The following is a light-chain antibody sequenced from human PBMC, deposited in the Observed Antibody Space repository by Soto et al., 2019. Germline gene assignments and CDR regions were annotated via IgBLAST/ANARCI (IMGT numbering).Light chain of an antibody. CDR1: QSVTNSF. CDR3: QQYSTLPHT. Sequence: NVLTQSPGTLSLSPGERATLSCRASQSVTNSFFAWYQQKPGQAPRLLIYGVSNRATGIPDRFSGSVSGTDFTLTISRLEPEDFVVYYCQQYSTLPHTFGQGTKLEVK. V-gene: IGKV3-20*01. J-gene: IGKJ2*01. CDR2: GVS.